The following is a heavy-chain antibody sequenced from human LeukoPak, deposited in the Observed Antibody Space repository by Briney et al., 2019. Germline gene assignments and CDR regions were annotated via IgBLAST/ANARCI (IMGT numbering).Heavy chain of an antibody. Sequence: PSETLSLTCAVYGGSLSGYYWSWLRQSPGKGLEWIGEINGSGSTNYNPSLKSRVTISVDTSKNQFSPKLTSVTAADTAVYYCARWRWRLLWIWFAPWGQGTLVTVSS. CDR2: INGSGST. V-gene: IGHV4-34*01. CDR1: GGSLSGYY. CDR3: ARWRWRLLWIWFAP. D-gene: IGHD2-21*02. J-gene: IGHJ5*02.